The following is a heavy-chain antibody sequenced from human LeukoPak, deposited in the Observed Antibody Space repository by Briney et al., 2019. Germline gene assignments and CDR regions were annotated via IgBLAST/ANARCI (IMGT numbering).Heavy chain of an antibody. CDR3: ATYYNILSGYTFDY. D-gene: IGHD3-9*01. V-gene: IGHV4-4*02. CDR2: IHDTGST. J-gene: IGHJ4*02. CDR1: GGSISRSNW. Sequence: SGTLSLTCTVSGGSISRSNWWSWVRQPPGKGLEWIGEIHDTGSTNYNPPLKSRVTMSLDKSKNQFSLNLNSVTAADTAVYYCATYYNILSGYTFDYWGQGTLVAVSS.